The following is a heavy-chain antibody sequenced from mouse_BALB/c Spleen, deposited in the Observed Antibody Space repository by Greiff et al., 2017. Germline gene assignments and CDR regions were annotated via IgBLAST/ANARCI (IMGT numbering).Heavy chain of an antibody. J-gene: IGHJ2*01. Sequence: DVMLVESGGGLVKPGGSLKLSCAASGFTFSSYAMSWVRQTPEKRLEWVASISSGGSTYYPDSVKGRFTISRDNARNILYLQMSSLRSEDTAMYYCARGGGYSSYFDYWGQGTTLTVSS. CDR1: GFTFSSYA. V-gene: IGHV5-6-5*01. D-gene: IGHD2-14*01. CDR3: ARGGGYSSYFDY. CDR2: ISSGGST.